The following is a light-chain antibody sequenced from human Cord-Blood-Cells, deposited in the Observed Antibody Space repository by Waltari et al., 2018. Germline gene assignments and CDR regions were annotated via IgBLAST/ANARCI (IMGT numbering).Light chain of an antibody. V-gene: IGLV2-11*01. CDR3: CSYAGSYTFEV. Sequence: QSALTQPRSVSGSPGQSVTISCTGTSSDVGGYNYVSWYQQHPGKAPKLMIYDVSKRPSGVPYRFSGSKSGNTASLTISGLQAEDEADYYYCSYAGSYTFEVFGGGTKLTVL. J-gene: IGLJ2*01. CDR1: SSDVGGYNY. CDR2: DVS.